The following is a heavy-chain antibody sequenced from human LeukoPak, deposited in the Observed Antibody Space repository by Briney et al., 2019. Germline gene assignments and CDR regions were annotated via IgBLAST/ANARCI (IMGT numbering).Heavy chain of an antibody. V-gene: IGHV3-48*03. CDR2: ISRSGSSI. J-gene: IGHJ4*02. D-gene: IGHD6-6*01. CDR1: GFTFSSYE. CDR3: AGGSLAYFDY. Sequence: GGSLRLSCAASGFTFSSYEMNWVRQAPGKGLEWVSYISRSGSSIYYADSVKGRFTISRDNAKNSLYLQMNSLRAEDTAVYYCAGGSLAYFDYWRQGTRDTVST.